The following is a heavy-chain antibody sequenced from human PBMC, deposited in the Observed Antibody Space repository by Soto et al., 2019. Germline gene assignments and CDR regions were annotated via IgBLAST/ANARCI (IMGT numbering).Heavy chain of an antibody. J-gene: IGHJ4*02. Sequence: SETLSLTCAVSGGSFSGYYWCWICKPPGKGLEWIGEINHSGSTNYNPSLKSRVTISVDTSKNHFSLKLSSVTAADTAVYYCARGSRFLEWLLLPLHVDDWGQGTLVT. V-gene: IGHV4-34*01. CDR2: INHSGST. CDR3: ARGSRFLEWLLLPLHVDD. D-gene: IGHD3-3*01. CDR1: GGSFSGYY.